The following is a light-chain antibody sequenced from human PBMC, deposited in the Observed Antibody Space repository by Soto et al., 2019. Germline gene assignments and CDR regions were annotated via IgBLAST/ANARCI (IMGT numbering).Light chain of an antibody. CDR3: QQRSNWRVT. CDR1: QDMRNY. CDR2: GAS. Sequence: DIQMTQSPSSLSASVGDRVTITCQASQDMRNYLNWYQQKPGKAPKLLIYGASNLEAGVTPRFSGSGSGTEFSLTITSLQPEDIAVYYCQQRSNWRVTFGGGTKVDIK. V-gene: IGKV1-33*01. J-gene: IGKJ4*01.